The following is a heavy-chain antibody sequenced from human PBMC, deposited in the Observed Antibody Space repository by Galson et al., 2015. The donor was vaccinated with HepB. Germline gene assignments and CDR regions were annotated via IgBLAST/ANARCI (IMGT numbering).Heavy chain of an antibody. Sequence: SLRLSCAASGFTFSSYSMNWVRQAPGKGLEWVSSISSSSSYIYYADSVKGRFTISRDNAKNSLYLQMNSLRAEDTAVYYCARDRGGDCSGGSCSPGAFDIWGQGTMVTVSS. CDR1: GFTFSSYS. D-gene: IGHD2-15*01. CDR3: ARDRGGDCSGGSCSPGAFDI. CDR2: ISSSSSYI. J-gene: IGHJ3*02. V-gene: IGHV3-21*01.